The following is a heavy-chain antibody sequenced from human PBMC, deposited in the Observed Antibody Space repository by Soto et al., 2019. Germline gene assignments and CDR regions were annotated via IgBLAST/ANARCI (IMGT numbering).Heavy chain of an antibody. CDR3: ATECWYNWRF. V-gene: IGHV3-7*01. J-gene: IGHJ4*02. CDR1: GLTFSSYW. D-gene: IGHD1-20*01. Sequence: EVQLVESGGGLVQPGGSLRLSCAASGLTFSSYWMSWVRQAPGKGLEWVANIKPDGSERYYMDSVKGRFTISRDNAKSSLYLQMISLSGEDSAVYYCATECWYNWRFWGQGTLVTVSS. CDR2: IKPDGSER.